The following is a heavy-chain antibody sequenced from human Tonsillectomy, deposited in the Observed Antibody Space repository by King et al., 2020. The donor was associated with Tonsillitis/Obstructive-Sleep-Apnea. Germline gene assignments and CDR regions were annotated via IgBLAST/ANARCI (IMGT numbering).Heavy chain of an antibody. D-gene: IGHD6-19*01. Sequence: VQLVESGGGLVQPGGSLRLSCSASGFTFTSYSMHWVRQAPGTGLQYVSGITNNGGRAYYAYSVQGRFTISRDNSKNTLYLQMSSLRAEDTAVYYCVNLISKAVADTIDCWGQGTLVTVSS. J-gene: IGHJ4*02. CDR2: ITNNGGRA. V-gene: IGHV3-64D*06. CDR1: GFTFTSYS. CDR3: VNLISKAVADTIDC.